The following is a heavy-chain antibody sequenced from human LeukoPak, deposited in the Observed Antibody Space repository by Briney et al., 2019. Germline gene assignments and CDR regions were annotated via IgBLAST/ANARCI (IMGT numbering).Heavy chain of an antibody. CDR3: ARHEARQQLAHPLL. CDR1: GGSISSYY. V-gene: IGHV4-59*08. D-gene: IGHD6-13*01. J-gene: IGHJ4*02. CDR2: IYYSGST. Sequence: PSETLSLTCTVSGGSISSYYWSWIRQPPGKGLEWIGYIYYSGSTNYDPSLKSRVTISVDTSKNQFSLKLSSVTAADTAVYYCARHEARQQLAHPLLWGQGTLVTVSS.